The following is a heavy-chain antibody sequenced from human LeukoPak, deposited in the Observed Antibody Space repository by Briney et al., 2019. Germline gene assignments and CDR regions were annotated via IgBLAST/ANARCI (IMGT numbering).Heavy chain of an antibody. CDR1: GGSFSGYY. CDR2: INHSGST. CDR3: ARGRWYSSSWYGGVFGY. D-gene: IGHD6-13*01. V-gene: IGHV4-34*01. Sequence: SETLSLTCAVYGGSFSGYYWSWIRQPPGKGLELIGEINHSGSTNYNPSLKSRVTISVDTSKNQFSLKLSSVTAADTAVYYCARGRWYSSSWYGGVFGYWGQGTLVTVSS. J-gene: IGHJ4*02.